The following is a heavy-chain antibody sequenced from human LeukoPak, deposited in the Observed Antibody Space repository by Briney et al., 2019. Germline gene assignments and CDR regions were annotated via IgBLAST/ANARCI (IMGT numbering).Heavy chain of an antibody. CDR2: IYTSGST. CDR1: GGSISSGSYY. D-gene: IGHD1-26*01. Sequence: SETLSLTCTVSGGSISSGSYYWSWIRQPAGKGLEWIGRIYTSGSTNSNPSLKSRVAISVDTSKNQFSLKLSSVTAADTALYYCAREREPGGSYYYYMDVWGKGTTVTVSS. CDR3: AREREPGGSYYYYMDV. V-gene: IGHV4-61*02. J-gene: IGHJ6*03.